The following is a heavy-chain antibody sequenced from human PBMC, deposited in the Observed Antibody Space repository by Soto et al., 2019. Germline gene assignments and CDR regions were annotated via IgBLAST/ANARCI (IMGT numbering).Heavy chain of an antibody. D-gene: IGHD6-13*01. CDR2: IKQDGSEK. CDR1: GFTSSNYW. J-gene: IGHJ6*04. V-gene: IGHV3-7*01. Sequence: EVQVVESGGGLVQPGGSLRLSCVASGFTSSNYWMNWVRQAPGKGLEWVANIKQDGSEKNYVDTAKGRFTITRDNAKNSLDLPLNSLRAEDTAVYYCAGSTSSWGVWGKGTTVTVSS. CDR3: AGSTSSWGV.